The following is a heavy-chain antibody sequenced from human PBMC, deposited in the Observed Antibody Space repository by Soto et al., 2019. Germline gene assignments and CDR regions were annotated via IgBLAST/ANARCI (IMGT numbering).Heavy chain of an antibody. D-gene: IGHD2-2*01. CDR3: AREKYCSSTSCYPYYHDSSGYPLAFDI. V-gene: IGHV1-69*13. CDR2: IIPIFGTA. J-gene: IGHJ3*02. Sequence: SVKVSCKASGGTFSSYAISWVRQAPGQGLEWMGGIIPIFGTANYAQKFQGRVTITADESTSTAYMELSSLRSEDTAVYYCAREKYCSSTSCYPYYHDSSGYPLAFDIWGQGTMVTVSS. CDR1: GGTFSSYA.